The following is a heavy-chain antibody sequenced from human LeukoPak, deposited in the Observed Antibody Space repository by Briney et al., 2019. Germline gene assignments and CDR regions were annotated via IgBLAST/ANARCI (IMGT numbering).Heavy chain of an antibody. J-gene: IGHJ4*02. Sequence: GASVKVSCKASGGTFSSYAISWVRQAPGQGLEWMGRINPNSGGTNYAQKFQGRVTMTRDTSISTAYMELSRLRSDDTAVYYCARVYSYGRYYFDYWGQGTLVTVSS. V-gene: IGHV1-2*06. CDR3: ARVYSYGRYYFDY. CDR2: INPNSGGT. CDR1: GGTFSSYA. D-gene: IGHD5-18*01.